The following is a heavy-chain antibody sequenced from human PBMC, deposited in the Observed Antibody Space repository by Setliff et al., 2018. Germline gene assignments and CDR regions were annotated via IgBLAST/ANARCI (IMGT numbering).Heavy chain of an antibody. CDR1: GGTFSSYA. J-gene: IGHJ4*02. Sequence: SVKVSCKASGGTFSSYAISWVRQAPGQGLEWMGGIIPIFGTANYAQKLQGRVTMTTDTSTSTAYMELRSLRSDDTAVYYCARDSGSWGQGTLVTVSS. V-gene: IGHV1-69*05. CDR2: IIPIFGTA. CDR3: ARDSGS. D-gene: IGHD6-25*01.